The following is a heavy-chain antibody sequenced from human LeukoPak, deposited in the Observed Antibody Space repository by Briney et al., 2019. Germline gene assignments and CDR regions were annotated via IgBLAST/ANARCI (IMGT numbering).Heavy chain of an antibody. V-gene: IGHV4-59*01. Sequence: PSETLSLTCTVSGGSISSYYWSWIRQPPGKGLEWIGYIYYRGSTNYNPSLKSRVTISVDTSKNQFSLKLSSVTAADTAVYYCARGSLPYYYYYMDVWGKGTTVTVSS. CDR2: IYYRGST. CDR3: ARGSLPYYYYYMDV. J-gene: IGHJ6*03. CDR1: GGSISSYY.